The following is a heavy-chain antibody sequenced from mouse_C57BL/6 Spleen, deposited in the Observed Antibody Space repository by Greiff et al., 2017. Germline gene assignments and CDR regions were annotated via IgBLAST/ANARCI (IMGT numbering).Heavy chain of an antibody. CDR3: ARRGGSSYFYSMDY. Sequence: EVKLMESGGGLVKPGGSLKLSCAASGFTFSDYGMHWVRQAPEKGLEWVAYISSGSSTIYYADTVKGRFTISRDTAKNTLFLQMTSLRSEDTAMYYCARRGGSSYFYSMDYWGQGTSVTVSS. D-gene: IGHD1-1*01. CDR1: GFTFSDYG. V-gene: IGHV5-17*01. J-gene: IGHJ4*01. CDR2: ISSGSSTI.